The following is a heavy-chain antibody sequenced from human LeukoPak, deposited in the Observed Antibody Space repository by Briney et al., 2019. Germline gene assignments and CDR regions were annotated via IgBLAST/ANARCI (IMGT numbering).Heavy chain of an antibody. CDR3: AKEVLDDNWITIDY. CDR1: GFTFSNYG. Sequence: GGSLRLSCAASGFTFSNYGMSLVRQASREGAEWVTGINASGGSAYADSVKGRFTISRDNSKNTLYMQMNSLRAEDTALYYCAKEVLDDNWITIDYWGQGILVSVSS. D-gene: IGHD1-1*01. V-gene: IGHV3-23*01. CDR2: INASGGSA. J-gene: IGHJ4*02.